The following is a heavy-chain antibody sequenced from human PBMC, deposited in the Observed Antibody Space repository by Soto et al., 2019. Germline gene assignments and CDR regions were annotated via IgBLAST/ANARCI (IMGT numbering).Heavy chain of an antibody. D-gene: IGHD6-19*01. J-gene: IGHJ6*02. V-gene: IGHV1-2*04. CDR1: GYTFTGYY. Sequence: QVQLVQSGAEVKKPGASVKVSCKASGYTFTGYYMHWVRQAPGQGLEWMGWINPNSGGTNYAQKFQGWVTMTRETSISTAYMELSRLRSDDTAVYYCAIFSSGRGYYYYGMDVWGQGTTVTVSS. CDR2: INPNSGGT. CDR3: AIFSSGRGYYYYGMDV.